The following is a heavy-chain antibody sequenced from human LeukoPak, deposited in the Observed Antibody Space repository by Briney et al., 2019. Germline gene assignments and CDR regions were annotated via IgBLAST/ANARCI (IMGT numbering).Heavy chain of an antibody. V-gene: IGHV1-3*01. CDR3: ARVTSNMNDYGGSITFDY. D-gene: IGHD4-23*01. Sequence: ASVKVSCKACGYTFTSYVMHWVRQAPGQRLEWMGWINAGNGNTKYSQKFQGRVTITTDTSASTAYMELRSLRSDDTAVYYCARVTSNMNDYGGSITFDYWGQGTLVTVSS. CDR1: GYTFTSYV. J-gene: IGHJ4*02. CDR2: INAGNGNT.